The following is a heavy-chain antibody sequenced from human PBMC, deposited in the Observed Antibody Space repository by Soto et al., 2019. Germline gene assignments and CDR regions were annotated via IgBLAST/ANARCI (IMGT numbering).Heavy chain of an antibody. CDR1: GFTFSSYG. J-gene: IGHJ4*02. CDR2: ISYDGSNK. CDR3: AKDPLAAAVWGSFDY. D-gene: IGHD6-13*01. Sequence: QVQLVESGGGVVQPGRSLRLSCAASGFTFSSYGMHWVRQAPGKGLEWVAVISYDGSNKYYADSVKGRFTISRDNSKNTLYLQMNSLRAEDTAVYYCAKDPLAAAVWGSFDYWGQGTLVTVSS. V-gene: IGHV3-30*18.